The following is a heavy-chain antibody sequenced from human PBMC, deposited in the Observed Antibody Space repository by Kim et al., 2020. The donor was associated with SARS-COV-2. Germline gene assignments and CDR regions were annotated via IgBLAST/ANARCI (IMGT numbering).Heavy chain of an antibody. V-gene: IGHV1-46*01. D-gene: IGHD6-13*01. CDR3: ARDVAAAGTFDYFDY. Sequence: QKFQGRVTMTRDTSTSTVYMELSSLRSEDTAVYYCARDVAAAGTFDYFDYWGQGTLVTVSS. J-gene: IGHJ4*02.